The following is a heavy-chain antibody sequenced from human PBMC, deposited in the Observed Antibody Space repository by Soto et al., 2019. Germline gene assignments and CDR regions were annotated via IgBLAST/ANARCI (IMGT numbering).Heavy chain of an antibody. J-gene: IGHJ3*02. CDR3: ARGTQLELLLDAFDI. CDR2: INPNSGGT. V-gene: IGHV1-2*04. Sequence: EASVKVSCKASGYTFTGYYMHWVRQAPGQGLEWMGWINPNSGGTNYAQKFQGWVTMTRDTSISTAYMELSRLRSDDTAVYYCARGTQLELLLDAFDIWGQGTMVTVSS. CDR1: GYTFTGYY. D-gene: IGHD1-1*01.